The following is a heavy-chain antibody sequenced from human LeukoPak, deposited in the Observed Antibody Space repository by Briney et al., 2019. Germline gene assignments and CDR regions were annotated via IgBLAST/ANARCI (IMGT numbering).Heavy chain of an antibody. CDR2: INAGNGNT. J-gene: IGHJ6*02. CDR3: ARASYDFWSGYYTDYYYGMDV. D-gene: IGHD3-3*01. CDR1: GYTFTSYA. V-gene: IGHV1-3*01. Sequence: ASVKVSCKASGYTFTSYAMHWVRQAPGQRLEWMGWINAGNGNTKYSQKFQGRVTITRDTSASTAYMELSSLRSGDTAVYYCARASYDFWSGYYTDYYYGMDVWGQGTTVTVSS.